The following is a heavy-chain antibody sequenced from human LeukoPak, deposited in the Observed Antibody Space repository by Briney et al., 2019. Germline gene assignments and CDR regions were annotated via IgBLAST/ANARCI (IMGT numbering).Heavy chain of an antibody. Sequence: SETLSLTCTVSGGSISSGDSYWSWIRQPPGKGLEWIGYIYYSGSTYYNPSLKSRVTISVDTSKNQFSLKLSSVTAADTAVYYCARKGLEWLLPDLYYGMDVWGQGTTVTVSS. V-gene: IGHV4-30-4*01. J-gene: IGHJ6*02. CDR2: IYYSGST. CDR1: GGSISSGDSY. CDR3: ARKGLEWLLPDLYYGMDV. D-gene: IGHD3-3*01.